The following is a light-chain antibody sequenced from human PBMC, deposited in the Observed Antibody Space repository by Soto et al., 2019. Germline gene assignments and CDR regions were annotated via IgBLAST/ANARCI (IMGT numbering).Light chain of an antibody. CDR1: SSNIGSNY. Sequence: QSDLTQPPSASGTPGQRVTISCSGDSSNIGSNYVYWYQQLPGTAPKLLIYRNNQRPSGVPDRFSGSKSDTSASLAISGLRSEDEADYYCSTWPASPNGPVIFGGGTKVTVL. V-gene: IGLV1-47*01. J-gene: IGLJ2*01. CDR3: STWPASPNGPVI. CDR2: RNN.